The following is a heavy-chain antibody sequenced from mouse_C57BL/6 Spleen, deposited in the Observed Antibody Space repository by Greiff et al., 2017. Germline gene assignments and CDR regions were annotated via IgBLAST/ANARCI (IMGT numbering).Heavy chain of an antibody. CDR2: ITPNNGGT. V-gene: IGHV1-26*01. D-gene: IGHD3-1*01. Sequence: VQLQQSGPELVKPGASVKISCKASGYTFTDYYMNWVKQSHGTSLEWIGDITPNNGGTSYNQKFKGKATLTVEKSSSTAYMELRSLTSEDSAVCSCAGLRWADWGQGTLVTVSA. CDR1: GYTFTDYY. CDR3: AGLRWAD. J-gene: IGHJ3*01.